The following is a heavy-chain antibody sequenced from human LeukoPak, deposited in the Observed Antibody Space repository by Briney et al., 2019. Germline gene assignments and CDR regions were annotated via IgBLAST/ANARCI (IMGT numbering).Heavy chain of an antibody. V-gene: IGHV1-69*13. CDR3: ARGYSSSWYSDY. CDR2: IIPIFGTA. Sequence: SVKVSCKASGGTFSSYAISWVRQAPGQGLEWMGGIIPIFGTANYAQKFQGRVTITADESTSTAYMELRSLRSDDTAVYYCARGYSSSWYSDYWGQGTLVTVSS. D-gene: IGHD6-13*01. CDR1: GGTFSSYA. J-gene: IGHJ4*02.